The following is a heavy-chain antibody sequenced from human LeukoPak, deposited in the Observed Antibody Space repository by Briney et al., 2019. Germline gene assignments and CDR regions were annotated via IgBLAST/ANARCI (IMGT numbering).Heavy chain of an antibody. Sequence: PSETLSLTCTVSGGSISSSSYYWGWIRQPPGKGLEWIGSIYYSGSTYYNPSLKSRVTMSVDTSKNQFSLKLSSVTAADTAVYYCARVRPTSSGWYYFDYWGQGTLVTVSS. D-gene: IGHD6-19*01. V-gene: IGHV4-39*07. CDR1: GGSISSSSYY. J-gene: IGHJ4*02. CDR2: IYYSGST. CDR3: ARVRPTSSGWYYFDY.